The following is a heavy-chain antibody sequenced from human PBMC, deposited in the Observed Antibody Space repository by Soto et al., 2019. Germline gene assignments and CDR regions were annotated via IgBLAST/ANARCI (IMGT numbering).Heavy chain of an antibody. CDR3: ARGTFGVVKD. J-gene: IGHJ4*02. CDR2: MYYSGST. V-gene: IGHV4-59*01. CDR1: GCSLNRYY. Sequence: SETLSLTCTVSGCSLNRYYWSWIRQPPGKGLEWIGYMYYSGSTNYNPSLKSRVTISIDTSRNQFSLKLSSVTAADTAVYYCARGTFGVVKDWGQGTLVTVSS. D-gene: IGHD3-3*01.